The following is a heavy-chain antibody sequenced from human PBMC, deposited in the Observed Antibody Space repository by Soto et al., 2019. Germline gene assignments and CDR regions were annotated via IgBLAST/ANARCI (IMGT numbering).Heavy chain of an antibody. CDR2: MNANSGNT. V-gene: IGHV1-8*01. CDR1: GYTFTSYD. Sequence: QVQLVQSGAEVKKPGASVKVSCKASGYTFTSYDINWVRQATGQGLEWMGWMNANSGNTGYAQKVQGRVTTTRNTSISTAYMELSSLRSEGTAVYYCARSTNDYGDRHWGQGSLVTVSS. D-gene: IGHD4-17*01. CDR3: ARSTNDYGDRH. J-gene: IGHJ4*02.